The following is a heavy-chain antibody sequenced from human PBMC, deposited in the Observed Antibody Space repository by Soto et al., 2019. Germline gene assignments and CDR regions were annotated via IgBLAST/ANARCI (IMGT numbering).Heavy chain of an antibody. Sequence: SLRLSCAASGNTFDDYAIHWVRHSPGKHLERVARISWISYSICYADSMKGRWTISRDNRKNSLFLQMNCLYAERPASYSSAKAMPPRLLPHFAYWGQGTLVTVSS. CDR2: ISWISYSI. J-gene: IGHJ4*02. D-gene: IGHD2-15*01. CDR3: AKAMPPRLLPHFAY. V-gene: IGHV3-9*01. CDR1: GNTFDDYA.